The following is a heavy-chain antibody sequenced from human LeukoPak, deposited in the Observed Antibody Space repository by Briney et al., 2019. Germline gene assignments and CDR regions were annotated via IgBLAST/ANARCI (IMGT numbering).Heavy chain of an antibody. J-gene: IGHJ4*02. CDR1: GFTFSSYA. V-gene: IGHV3-74*01. CDR2: INSDGSST. CDR3: ARDICGDCYSEYFDY. D-gene: IGHD2-21*02. Sequence: GGSLRLSCAASGFTFSSYAMSWVRQAPGKGLVWVSRINSDGSSTSYADSVKGRFTISRDNAKNTLYPQMNSLRAEDTAVYYCARDICGDCYSEYFDYWGQGTLVTVSS.